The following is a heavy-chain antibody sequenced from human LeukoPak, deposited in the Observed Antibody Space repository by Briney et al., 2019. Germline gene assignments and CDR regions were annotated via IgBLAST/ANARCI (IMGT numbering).Heavy chain of an antibody. V-gene: IGHV1-46*01. J-gene: IGHJ4*02. D-gene: IGHD6-19*01. Sequence: INPSGGSTSYAQKFQGRVTMTRDTSTSTVYMELSSLRSEDTAVYYCAGSPGSGWSSFDYWGQGTLVTVSS. CDR2: INPSGGST. CDR3: AGSPGSGWSSFDY.